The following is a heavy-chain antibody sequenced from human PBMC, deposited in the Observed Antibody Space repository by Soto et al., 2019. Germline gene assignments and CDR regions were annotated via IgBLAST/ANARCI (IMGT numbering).Heavy chain of an antibody. V-gene: IGHV1-2*04. D-gene: IGHD3-10*01. J-gene: IGHJ6*02. CDR1: GYTFTGYY. Sequence: ASVKVSCKASGYTFTGYYMHWVRQAPGQGLEWMGWINPNSGGTNYAQKFQGWVTMTRDTSISTAYMELSRLRSDDTAVYYCARDKKGLLWFGELLYYYYGMDVWGQGTTVTVSS. CDR2: INPNSGGT. CDR3: ARDKKGLLWFGELLYYYYGMDV.